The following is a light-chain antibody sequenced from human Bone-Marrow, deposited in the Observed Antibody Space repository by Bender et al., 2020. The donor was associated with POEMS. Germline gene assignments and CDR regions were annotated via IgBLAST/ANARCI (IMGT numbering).Light chain of an antibody. Sequence: QSALTQPPSASGSPGQSITISCTGSSSDVGSYDLVSWYQQPPGKAPKLIFYAVDRPPSGVYLRFSGSKTGNTASLTISGHEADDEADFYCCSYAGSSCVFGTGTTVSVL. J-gene: IGLJ1*01. CDR1: SSDVGSYDL. CDR2: AVD. V-gene: IGLV2-23*02. CDR3: CSYAGSSCV.